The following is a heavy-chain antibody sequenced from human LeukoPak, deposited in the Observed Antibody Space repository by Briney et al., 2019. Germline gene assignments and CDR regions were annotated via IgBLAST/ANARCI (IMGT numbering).Heavy chain of an antibody. D-gene: IGHD3-22*01. CDR3: ARLDSSGYYTLDV. Sequence: SETLSLTCTVSGGSISSYYWSWIRQPPGKGLEWIGYIYYSGSTYYNPSLKSRVTTSVDTSKNQFSLKLSSVTAADTAVYYCARLDSSGYYTLDVWGQGTTVTVSS. J-gene: IGHJ6*02. CDR1: GGSISSYY. CDR2: IYYSGST. V-gene: IGHV4-59*04.